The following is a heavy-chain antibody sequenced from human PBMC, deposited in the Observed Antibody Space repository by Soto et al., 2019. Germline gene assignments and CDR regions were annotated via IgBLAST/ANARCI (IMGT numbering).Heavy chain of an antibody. CDR2: IYYSGST. CDR3: ARRGVVATTGGAFDI. V-gene: IGHV4-31*03. J-gene: IGHJ3*02. CDR1: GGSISSGCYY. D-gene: IGHD5-12*01. Sequence: SETLSLICRVSGGSISSGCYYWSWIRQHPGKGLEWIGYIYYSGSTYYNPSLKSRVTISVDTSKNQFSLKLSSVTAADTAVYYCARRGVVATTGGAFDIWGQGTMVTVSS.